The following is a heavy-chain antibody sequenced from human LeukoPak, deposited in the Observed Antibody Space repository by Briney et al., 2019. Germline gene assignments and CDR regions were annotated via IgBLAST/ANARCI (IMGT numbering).Heavy chain of an antibody. V-gene: IGHV4-59*01. CDR2: IYYSGST. J-gene: IGHJ3*02. D-gene: IGHD5-12*01. Sequence: SETLSLTCTVSGGSISSYYWRWMRQPPGEGLEGCGYIYYSGSTNYNPSLKSRVTISVDTSKNQFSLKLSSVTAADTAVYYCARDLPRGYSGYDAFDIWGQGTMVTVSS. CDR1: GGSISSYY. CDR3: ARDLPRGYSGYDAFDI.